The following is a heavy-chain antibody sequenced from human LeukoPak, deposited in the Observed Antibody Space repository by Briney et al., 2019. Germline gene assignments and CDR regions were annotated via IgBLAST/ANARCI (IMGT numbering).Heavy chain of an antibody. D-gene: IGHD6-19*01. CDR3: ARGWAVAGTSAFDI. CDR2: IYHSGST. CDR1: GYSISSGYY. V-gene: IGHV4-38-2*02. J-gene: IGHJ3*02. Sequence: SETLSLTCTVSGYSISSGYYWGWIRQPPGKGLEWIGSIYHSGSTYYNPSLKSRVTISVDTSKNQFSLQLNSVTPEDTAVYYCARGWAVAGTSAFDIWGQGTMVTVSS.